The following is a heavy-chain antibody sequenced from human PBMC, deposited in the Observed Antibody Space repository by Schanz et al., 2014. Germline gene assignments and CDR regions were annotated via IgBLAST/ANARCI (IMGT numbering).Heavy chain of an antibody. D-gene: IGHD3-3*01. V-gene: IGHV3-7*01. CDR3: ARDLLVSHYDFWSGNDY. CDR1: GFTFSNHA. Sequence: VQLVESGGDLVKPGGSLRLSCAASGFTFSNHALSWVRQAPGKGLEWVASIKQEGDEKNYVDSVKGRFTISRDNAKNSLFLQMNSLRADDTAVYYCARDLLVSHYDFWSGNDYWGQGTLVTVSS. J-gene: IGHJ4*02. CDR2: IKQEGDEK.